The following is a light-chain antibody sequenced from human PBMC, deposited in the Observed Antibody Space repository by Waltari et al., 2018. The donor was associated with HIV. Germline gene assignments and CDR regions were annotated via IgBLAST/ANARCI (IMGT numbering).Light chain of an antibody. J-gene: IGLJ1*01. CDR1: SSDVGGYNY. CDR3: SSYTSSSTYV. Sequence: QSALTQPASVSGSPGQSITISCTGTSSDVGGYNYVSWYQQHPGKAPKLMIYYVSNRPSGVSNRLSGYKSGNTASLTISGLQAEDEADYYCSSYTSSSTYVFGTGTKVTVL. V-gene: IGLV2-14*01. CDR2: YVS.